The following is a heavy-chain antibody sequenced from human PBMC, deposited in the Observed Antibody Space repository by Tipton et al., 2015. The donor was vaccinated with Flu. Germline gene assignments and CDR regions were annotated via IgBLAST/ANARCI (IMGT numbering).Heavy chain of an antibody. Sequence: VQLVQSGGGLVQPGGSLRLACAASGFTVSSNYMSWVRQAPGRRLEWVSVIYSGGSTYYADSVKGRFTISRDNSKNTVYLQMNSLRVDDTAVYYCAGDSLRRGATTLLDFWGQGTLVTVSS. CDR1: GFTVSSNY. D-gene: IGHD1-26*01. V-gene: IGHV3-66*01. CDR2: IYSGGST. CDR3: AGDSLRRGATTLLDF. J-gene: IGHJ4*02.